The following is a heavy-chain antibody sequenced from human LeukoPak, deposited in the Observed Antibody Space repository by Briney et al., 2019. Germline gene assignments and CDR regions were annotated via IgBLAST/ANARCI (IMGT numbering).Heavy chain of an antibody. Sequence: SETLSLTCAVYGGSFSGYYWSWIRQPPGKGLEWIGEIKHSASTNYNPSLKSRVTISVDTSKNQFSLKLSSVTAADTAVYYCAGGYYDSSFDYWGQGTLVTVSS. V-gene: IGHV4-34*01. D-gene: IGHD3-22*01. CDR3: AGGYYDSSFDY. J-gene: IGHJ4*02. CDR1: GGSFSGYY. CDR2: IKHSAST.